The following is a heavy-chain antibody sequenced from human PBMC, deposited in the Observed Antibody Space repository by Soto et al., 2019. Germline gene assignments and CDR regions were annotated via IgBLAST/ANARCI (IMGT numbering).Heavy chain of an antibody. CDR3: ARGRSGYSYGTEAYYFDY. CDR2: VSTSGTT. V-gene: IGHV4-4*07. Sequence: SETLSLTCPVASDSISTYYWILIRLPAGKRLEWIGHVSTSGTTNYHPSVKSRVTMSLDTSKKQFSLNLYSVTAADTAVYYCARGRSGYSYGTEAYYFDYWGQGTPVTVSS. CDR1: SDSISTYY. D-gene: IGHD5-18*01. J-gene: IGHJ4*02.